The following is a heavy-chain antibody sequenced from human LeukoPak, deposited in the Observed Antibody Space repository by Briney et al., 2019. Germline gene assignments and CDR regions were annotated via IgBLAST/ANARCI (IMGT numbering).Heavy chain of an antibody. Sequence: SQTLSLTCTVSGGSISSGDYYWSWIRQPPGKGLEWIGYIYYSGSTYCNPSLKSRVTISVDTSKNQFSLKLSSVTAADTAVYYCARGLRQWLETNYYYYYGMDVWGQGTTVTVSS. CDR3: ARGLRQWLETNYYYYYGMDV. D-gene: IGHD6-19*01. CDR2: IYYSGST. V-gene: IGHV4-30-4*01. J-gene: IGHJ6*02. CDR1: GGSISSGDYY.